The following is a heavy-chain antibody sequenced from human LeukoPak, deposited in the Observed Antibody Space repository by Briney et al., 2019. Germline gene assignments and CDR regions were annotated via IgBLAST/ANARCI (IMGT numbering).Heavy chain of an antibody. D-gene: IGHD3-10*01. CDR3: ARAEYYYGSGSYYDY. CDR2: IDWDDDK. Sequence: SGPALVKPTQTLTLTCTFSGFSLSTSGMRVSWIRQPPAKALEWLARIDWDDDKFHSTSPKTRLTISKDTSKNQVVLTMTNMDPVDTATYYCARAEYYYGSGSYYDYWGQGTLVTVSS. J-gene: IGHJ4*02. V-gene: IGHV2-70*04. CDR1: GFSLSTSGMR.